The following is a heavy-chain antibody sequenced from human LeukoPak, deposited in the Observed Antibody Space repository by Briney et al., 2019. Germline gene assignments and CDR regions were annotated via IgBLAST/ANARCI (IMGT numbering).Heavy chain of an antibody. J-gene: IGHJ6*03. CDR1: GGTFSSYA. Sequence: ASVKVSCKASGGTFSSYAISWVRQAPGQGLEWMGGIIPIFGTANYAQKFQGKVTITTDESTSTAYMELSSLRSEDTAVYYCARGDILTGYYKYYYYYYKDVWGKRTTVTVSS. CDR3: ARGDILTGYYKYYYYYYKDV. D-gene: IGHD3-9*01. CDR2: IIPIFGTA. V-gene: IGHV1-69*05.